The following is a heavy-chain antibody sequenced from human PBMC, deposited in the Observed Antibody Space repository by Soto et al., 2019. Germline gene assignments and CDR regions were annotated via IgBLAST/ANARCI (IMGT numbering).Heavy chain of an antibody. J-gene: IGHJ4*02. CDR3: AKDTGIAVAGTLDY. CDR1: GFTFSSYA. V-gene: IGHV3-23*01. Sequence: GGSLRLSCAASGFTFSSYAMSWVRQAPGKGLEWVSAISGSGGSTYYADSVKGRFTISRDNSKNTLYLQMNSLRAEDTAVYYCAKDTGIAVAGTLDYWGQGTLVTVSS. D-gene: IGHD6-19*01. CDR2: ISGSGGST.